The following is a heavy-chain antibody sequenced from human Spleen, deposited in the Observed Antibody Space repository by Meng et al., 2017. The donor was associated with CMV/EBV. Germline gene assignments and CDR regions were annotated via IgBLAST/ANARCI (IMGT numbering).Heavy chain of an antibody. D-gene: IGHD2-2*01. CDR3: ARGGVPAATGFDP. Sequence: LSLTCAASGFTFSSYSMNWVRQAPGKGLEWVSYISSSGSTIYYADSVKGRFTISRDNAKNSLYLQMNSLRAEDTAVYYCARGGVPAATGFDPWGQGTLVTVSS. V-gene: IGHV3-48*03. J-gene: IGHJ5*02. CDR1: GFTFSSYS. CDR2: ISSSGSTI.